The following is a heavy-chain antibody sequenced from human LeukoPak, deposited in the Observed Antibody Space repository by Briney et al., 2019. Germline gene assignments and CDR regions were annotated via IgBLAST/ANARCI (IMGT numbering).Heavy chain of an antibody. Sequence: ASVKVSCKSSGYTFTTYYMHWVRQAPGKGLEWMGGFDPEDGETIYAQKFQGRVTMTEDTSTDTAYMELSSLRSEDTAVYYCATDWAVGHAFDIWGQGTMVTVSS. V-gene: IGHV1-24*01. CDR3: ATDWAVGHAFDI. D-gene: IGHD3-16*01. CDR2: FDPEDGET. CDR1: GYTFTTYY. J-gene: IGHJ3*02.